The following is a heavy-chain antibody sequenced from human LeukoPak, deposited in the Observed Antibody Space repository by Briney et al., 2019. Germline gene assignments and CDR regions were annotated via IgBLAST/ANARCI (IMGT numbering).Heavy chain of an antibody. D-gene: IGHD2-2*01. Sequence: AASVKVSCKASGGTFSSYTISWVRQAPGQGLEWMGRIIPILGIANYAQKFQGRVTITADKSTSTAYMELSSLRSEDTAVYYCARGPRAVPAAMDYYYYYMDVWGKGTTVTVSS. V-gene: IGHV1-69*02. CDR1: GGTFSSYT. CDR3: ARGPRAVPAAMDYYYYYMDV. J-gene: IGHJ6*03. CDR2: IIPILGIA.